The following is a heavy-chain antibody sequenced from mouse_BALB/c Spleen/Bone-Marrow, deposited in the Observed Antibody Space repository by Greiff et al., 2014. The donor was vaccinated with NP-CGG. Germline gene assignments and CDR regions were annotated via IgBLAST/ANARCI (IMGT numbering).Heavy chain of an antibody. CDR2: ISYSGVT. V-gene: IGHV3-2*02. CDR3: ARSVIGAMDY. D-gene: IGHD1-1*01. CDR1: GYSITSNYA. Sequence: EVQLQQSGPGLVKPSQSLSLTSTVTGYSITSNYAWNWIRQFPGNKLEWMGYISYSGVTSYSPSLKSRISITRDTSKNQFFLQLTSVTTEDTATYYCARSVIGAMDYWGQGTSVTVSS. J-gene: IGHJ4*01.